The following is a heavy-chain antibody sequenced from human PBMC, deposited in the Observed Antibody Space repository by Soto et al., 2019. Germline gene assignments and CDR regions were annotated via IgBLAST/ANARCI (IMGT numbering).Heavy chain of an antibody. Sequence: PGGSLRLSCAASGFTFSSYGMHWVRQAPGKGLEWVAVIWYDGSNKYYADSVKGRFTISRDNSKNTLYLQMNSLRAEDTAVYYCARDGGARTGTTDYYYYYGMDVWGQGTTVTVS. CDR2: IWYDGSNK. V-gene: IGHV3-33*01. J-gene: IGHJ6*02. D-gene: IGHD1-7*01. CDR3: ARDGGARTGTTDYYYYYGMDV. CDR1: GFTFSSYG.